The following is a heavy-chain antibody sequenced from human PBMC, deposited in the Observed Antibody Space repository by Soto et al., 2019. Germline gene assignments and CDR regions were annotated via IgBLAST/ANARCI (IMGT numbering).Heavy chain of an antibody. V-gene: IGHV1-46*01. Sequence: ASVKVSCKASGYTFTSYYMHWVRQAPGQGLEWMGIINPSGGSTSYAQKFQGRVTMTRDTSTSTVYMELSSLRSEDTAVYYCASNPDYYDSSGSLDYWGQGTLVTVSS. CDR2: INPSGGST. CDR1: GYTFTSYY. D-gene: IGHD3-22*01. J-gene: IGHJ4*02. CDR3: ASNPDYYDSSGSLDY.